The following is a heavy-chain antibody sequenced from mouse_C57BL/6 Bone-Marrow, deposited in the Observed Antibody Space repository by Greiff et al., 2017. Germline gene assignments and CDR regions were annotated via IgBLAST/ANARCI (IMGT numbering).Heavy chain of an antibody. CDR2: FYPGSGSI. CDR3: ARHGSFYYYGSSYDYFDY. CDR1: GYTFTEYT. V-gene: IGHV1-62-2*01. D-gene: IGHD1-1*01. Sequence: VQRVESGAELVKPGASVKLSCKASGYTFTEYTIHWVKQRSGQGLEWIGWFYPGSGSIKYNEKFKDKATLTADKSSSTVYMELSRLTSEDSAVYFCARHGSFYYYGSSYDYFDYWGQGTTLTVSS. J-gene: IGHJ2*01.